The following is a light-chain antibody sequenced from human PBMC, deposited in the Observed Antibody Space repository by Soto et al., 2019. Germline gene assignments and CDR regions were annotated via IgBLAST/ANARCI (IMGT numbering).Light chain of an antibody. J-gene: IGLJ1*01. V-gene: IGLV2-18*02. CDR2: DVN. CDR1: SSDIGADNR. Sequence: QSVLTQPPSVSGSPGQAVAISGTGTSSDIGADNRVSWYQQPPGTAPKLMIYDVNNRPSGVPDRFSGSKSGNTASLTISGLQADDEADYYCSSFTSSNTYVFGTGTKVTVL. CDR3: SSFTSSNTYV.